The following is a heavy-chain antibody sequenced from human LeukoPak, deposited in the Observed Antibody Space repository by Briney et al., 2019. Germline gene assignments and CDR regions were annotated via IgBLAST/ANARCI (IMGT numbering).Heavy chain of an antibody. CDR1: GYTFTSYV. D-gene: IGHD2-21*01. Sequence: ASVKVSCKASGYTFTSYVINWVRQAPGQGLEWMGWVSGYNGNTNYAQKFEGRVAMTTDTSSSTAYMELRSLRSDDTAIYYCARGDWFDPWGQGTLVTVSS. V-gene: IGHV1-18*01. CDR3: ARGDWFDP. J-gene: IGHJ5*02. CDR2: VSGYNGNT.